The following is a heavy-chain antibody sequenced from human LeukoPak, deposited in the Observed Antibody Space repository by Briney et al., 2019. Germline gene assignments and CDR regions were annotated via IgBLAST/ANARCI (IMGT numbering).Heavy chain of an antibody. CDR1: GFTVSSNY. J-gene: IGHJ4*02. CDR2: ISGSGGST. Sequence: GGSLRLSCAASGFTVSSNYMSWVRQAPGKGLEWVSAISGSGGSTYYADSVKGRFTISRDNSKNTLYLQMNSLRAEDTAVYYCARWGYYDSSGYLSAFDYWGQGTLVTVSS. CDR3: ARWGYYDSSGYLSAFDY. V-gene: IGHV3-23*01. D-gene: IGHD3-22*01.